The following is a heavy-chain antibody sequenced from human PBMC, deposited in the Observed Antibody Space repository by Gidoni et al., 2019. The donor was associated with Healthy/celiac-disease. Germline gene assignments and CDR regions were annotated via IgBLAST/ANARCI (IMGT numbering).Heavy chain of an antibody. J-gene: IGHJ4*02. D-gene: IGHD3-22*01. Sequence: EVQLVESGGGLVKPGGSLRLSCAASGFTFSSYSMNWVRQAPGKGLEGVSSISSSSSYIYYADSVKGRFTISRDNAKNSLYLQMNSLRAEDTPVYYCARGAGHYYDSSGYYYFDYWGQGTLVTVSS. CDR2: ISSSSSYI. V-gene: IGHV3-21*01. CDR3: ARGAGHYYDSSGYYYFDY. CDR1: GFTFSSYS.